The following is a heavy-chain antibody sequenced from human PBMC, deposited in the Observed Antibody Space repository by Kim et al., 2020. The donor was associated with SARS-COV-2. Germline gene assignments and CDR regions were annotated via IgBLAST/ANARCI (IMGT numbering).Heavy chain of an antibody. V-gene: IGHV3-30*04. CDR1: GFTFSSYA. J-gene: IGHJ6*04. CDR2: ISYDGSNK. CDR3: ARGPELTVTTLYLYYYYGMDV. D-gene: IGHD4-17*01. Sequence: GGSLRLSCAASGFTFSSYAMHWVRQAPGKGLEWVAVISYDGSNKYYADSVKGRFTISRDNSKNTLYLQMNSLRAEDTAVYYCARGPELTVTTLYLYYYYGMDVWGKGTTVTVCS.